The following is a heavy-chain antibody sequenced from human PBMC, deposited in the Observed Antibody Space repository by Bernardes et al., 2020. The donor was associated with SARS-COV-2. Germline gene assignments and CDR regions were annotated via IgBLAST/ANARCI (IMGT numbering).Heavy chain of an antibody. V-gene: IGHV1-24*01. J-gene: IGHJ5*02. CDR2: FDPEDGET. Sequence: ASVKVSCKVSGYTLTALSMHWVRQAPGKGLEWMGGFDPEDGETIYAQKFQGRVTMTEDTSTDTAYMELSSLRSEDTAVYYCATGPPIAAAGPWFDPWGQGTLVTVSS. CDR1: GYTLTALS. D-gene: IGHD6-13*01. CDR3: ATGPPIAAAGPWFDP.